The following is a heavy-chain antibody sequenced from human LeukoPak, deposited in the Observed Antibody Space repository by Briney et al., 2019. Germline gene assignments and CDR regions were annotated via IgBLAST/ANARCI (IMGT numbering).Heavy chain of an antibody. CDR3: ATDRGWRTSGYYLYYFES. V-gene: IGHV3-7*01. CDR2: XEHDGSEE. CDR1: GFXLSGYF. J-gene: IGHJ4*02. D-gene: IGHD3-3*01. Sequence: SLRLSCAASGFXLSGYFMSXVXQAPGKGXXWXXSXEHDGSEEYYVDSVRGRFTISRDNTMSSLYLQMSSLRAEDTAVYYCATDRGWRTSGYYLYYFESWGQGTLVTVSS.